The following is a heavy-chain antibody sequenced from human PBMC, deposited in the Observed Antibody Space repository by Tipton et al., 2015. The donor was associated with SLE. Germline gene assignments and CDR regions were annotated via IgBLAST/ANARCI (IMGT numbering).Heavy chain of an antibody. CDR1: GGSISSYY. J-gene: IGHJ4*02. Sequence: TLSLTCTVSGGSISSYYWSWIRQPPGKGLEWIGYIYYSGSTNYNPSLKSRVTISVDTSKNQFSLKLSFVTAADTAVYYCARRLSSGHYFDYWGQGTLVTVSS. CDR2: IYYSGST. D-gene: IGHD3-22*01. CDR3: ARRLSSGHYFDY. V-gene: IGHV4-59*08.